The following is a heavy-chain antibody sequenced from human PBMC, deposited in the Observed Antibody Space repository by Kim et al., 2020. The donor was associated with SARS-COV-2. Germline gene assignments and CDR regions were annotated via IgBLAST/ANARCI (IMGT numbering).Heavy chain of an antibody. Sequence: SETLSLTCTVSGGSISSSSYYWGWIRQPPGKGLEWIGSIYYSGSTYYNPSLKSRVTISVDTSKNQFSLKLSSVTGADTAVYYCASVWGVIKPYYFDYWGQGALVTVSS. CDR2: IYYSGST. CDR3: ASVWGVIKPYYFDY. J-gene: IGHJ4*02. CDR1: GGSISSSSYY. D-gene: IGHD3-10*01. V-gene: IGHV4-39*07.